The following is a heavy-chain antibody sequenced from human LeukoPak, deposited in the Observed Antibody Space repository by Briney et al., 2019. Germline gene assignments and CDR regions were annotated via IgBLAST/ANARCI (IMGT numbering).Heavy chain of an antibody. Sequence: SSETLSLTCTVSGGSISSSTYFWGWIRQPPGKGLEWIGSIYYYSGSTYYNPSLKSRVTISVDTSNSQFSLKLNSVTAADTAVYFCARDPTAITPFDYWGRGTLVTVSS. J-gene: IGHJ4*02. CDR2: IYYYSGST. V-gene: IGHV4-39*07. CDR3: ARDPTAITPFDY. D-gene: IGHD4-11*01. CDR1: GGSISSSTYF.